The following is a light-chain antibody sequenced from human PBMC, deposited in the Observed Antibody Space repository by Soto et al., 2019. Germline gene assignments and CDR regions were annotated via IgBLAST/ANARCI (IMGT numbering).Light chain of an antibody. CDR2: ASS. CDR3: QQHGDWPLT. J-gene: IGKJ4*01. CDR1: QSVGSN. V-gene: IGKV3-15*01. Sequence: EIVLTQSPATLSVSPGERATLSCRASQSVGSNFAWYQQKPGQAPRLLIFASSTRATGVPARFSGSGSGTEFTLPISSLLSEDVAVYYYQQHGDWPLTFGGGAKVEIE.